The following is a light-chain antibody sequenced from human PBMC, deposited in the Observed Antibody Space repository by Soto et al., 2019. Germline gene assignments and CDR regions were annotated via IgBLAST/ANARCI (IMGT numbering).Light chain of an antibody. CDR3: QQRSNWPPLT. Sequence: DMVFTQSPSTLSLSPGVRATLACRASQSVSSYLAWYQQKPGQAPRLLIYDASNRATVIPARFSGSVSGTDFTLTISSLEPEDFAVYYCQQRSNWPPLTFGGGTKVEIK. J-gene: IGKJ4*01. V-gene: IGKV3-11*01. CDR1: QSVSSY. CDR2: DAS.